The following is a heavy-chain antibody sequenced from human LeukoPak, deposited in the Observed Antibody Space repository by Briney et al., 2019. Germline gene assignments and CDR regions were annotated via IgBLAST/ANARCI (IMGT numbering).Heavy chain of an antibody. CDR2: ISGSGGST. CDR3: AKDISGTPYFDY. D-gene: IGHD1-20*01. J-gene: IGHJ4*02. Sequence: GGSLRLSCAASGFTFSSYAMSWVRQAPGKGLEWVSAISGSGGSTYYADSVKGRFTTSRDNSKNTLYLQMNSLRAEDTAVYYCAKDISGTPYFDYWGQGTLVTVSS. V-gene: IGHV3-23*01. CDR1: GFTFSSYA.